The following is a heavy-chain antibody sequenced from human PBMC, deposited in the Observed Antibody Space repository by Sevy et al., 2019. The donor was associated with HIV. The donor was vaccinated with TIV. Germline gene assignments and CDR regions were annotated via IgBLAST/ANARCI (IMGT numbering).Heavy chain of an antibody. CDR2: IYYSGST. CDR1: GGSISSYF. D-gene: IGHD5-18*01. Sequence: SETLSLTCTVSGGSISSYFWSWIRQPPGKLLEWIGYIYYSGSTNYNPSLKSRVTISADTSKNQFSLKLTSVTAADTAVYYCARAGTAMSYFDYWGQGTLVTVSS. CDR3: ARAGTAMSYFDY. J-gene: IGHJ4*02. V-gene: IGHV4-59*01.